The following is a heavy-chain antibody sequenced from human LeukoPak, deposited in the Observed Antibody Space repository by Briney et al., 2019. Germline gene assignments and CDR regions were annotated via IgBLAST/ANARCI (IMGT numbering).Heavy chain of an antibody. Sequence: GASMKLSCKASGFTFTGYYIHWVRQAPGQGLEWMGWVNPNSGGTKYAQMFQGRVTMTRDTSINTAYMEMSGLRSDATAVYYCARDSYGGNWSLGYWGQGTLVTVSS. CDR1: GFTFTGYY. CDR3: ARDSYGGNWSLGY. D-gene: IGHD4-23*01. J-gene: IGHJ4*02. CDR2: VNPNSGGT. V-gene: IGHV1-2*02.